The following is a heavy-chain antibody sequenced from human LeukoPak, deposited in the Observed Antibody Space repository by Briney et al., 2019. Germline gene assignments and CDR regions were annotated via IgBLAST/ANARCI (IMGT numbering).Heavy chain of an antibody. J-gene: IGHJ4*02. V-gene: IGHV3-64*01. CDR1: GLTFSSYA. D-gene: IGHD2-15*01. Sequence: GGSLRLSCAASGLTFSSYAMHWVRQAPGKGLEYVSAISSNGGSTYYANSVKGRFTISRDNSKNTLYLQMGSLRAEDMAVYYCASLCSGGSCVDYWGQGTLVTVSS. CDR3: ASLCSGGSCVDY. CDR2: ISSNGGST.